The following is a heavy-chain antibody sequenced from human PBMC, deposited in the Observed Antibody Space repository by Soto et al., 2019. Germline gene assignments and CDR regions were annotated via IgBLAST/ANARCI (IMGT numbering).Heavy chain of an antibody. V-gene: IGHV3-30-3*01. D-gene: IGHD3-22*01. Sequence: GGSLRLSWAASGFPFSSYAMHWVRQAAGKGLEWVSVISYDGTNKYYAYSVKGRFTISRDNSKNTLYLQMNSLRAEHTAVYYSASDPDSSGFEYYFDYWGQGTLVTVSS. J-gene: IGHJ4*02. CDR2: ISYDGTNK. CDR1: GFPFSSYA. CDR3: ASDPDSSGFEYYFDY.